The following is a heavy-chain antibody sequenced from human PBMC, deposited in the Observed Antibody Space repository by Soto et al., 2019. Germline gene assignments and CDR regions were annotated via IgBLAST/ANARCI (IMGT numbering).Heavy chain of an antibody. Sequence: SETLSLTCTVSGGSISSGDYYWSWIRQPPGKGLEWIGYIYHSGSTYYNPSLKSRVTISVDRSKNQFSLKLSSVTAADTAVYYCATSGGGYYYGSGSYYAWRYWGQGTLVTVSS. D-gene: IGHD3-10*01. V-gene: IGHV4-30-2*01. J-gene: IGHJ4*02. CDR2: IYHSGST. CDR3: ATSGGGYYYGSGSYYAWRY. CDR1: GGSISSGDYY.